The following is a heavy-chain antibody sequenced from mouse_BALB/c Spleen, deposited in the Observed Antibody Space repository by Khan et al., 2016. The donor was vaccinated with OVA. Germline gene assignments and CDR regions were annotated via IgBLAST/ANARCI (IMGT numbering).Heavy chain of an antibody. CDR3: TRLGLSDWFAY. Sequence: VQLQQSGPELMKPGASVKISCKASGYSFTTFYMHWVKQSQGKSLEWIGYIDPFNGNTNYNQKFKGKATLTVDKSSSTAYMHLSSLTSEDSAVFYCTRLGLSDWFAYWGQGTLVTVSA. J-gene: IGHJ3*01. CDR2: IDPFNGNT. D-gene: IGHD4-1*01. CDR1: GYSFTTFY. V-gene: IGHV1S135*01.